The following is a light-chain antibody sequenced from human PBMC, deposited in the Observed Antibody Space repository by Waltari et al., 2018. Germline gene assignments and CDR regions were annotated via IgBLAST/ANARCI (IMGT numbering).Light chain of an antibody. V-gene: IGKV2-30*01. J-gene: IGKJ1*01. CDR2: KIS. CDR3: MQGTHWPWT. Sequence: DVVMTQSPLSLPVTFGQPASISCRSSQSLVSRAGNTYFNWFQQRPGQSPRRLLYKISNRDSGVPDRVSGSGSGTDFTLGISRVEAEDVGIYYCMQGTHWPWTFGQGTKVEIK. CDR1: QSLVSRAGNTY.